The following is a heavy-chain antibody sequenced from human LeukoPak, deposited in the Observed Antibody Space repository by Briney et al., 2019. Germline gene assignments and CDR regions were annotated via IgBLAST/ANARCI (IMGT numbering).Heavy chain of an antibody. CDR2: ISAYNGNT. CDR3: ATSNAYDSSGYHDLREPDY. V-gene: IGHV1-18*01. J-gene: IGHJ4*02. D-gene: IGHD3-22*01. CDR1: GYTFTSYG. Sequence: ASVKVSCKASGYTFTSYGISWVRQAPGQGLEWMGWISAYNGNTNYAQKLQGRVTMTTDTSTSTAYMELRSLRSDDTAVYYCATSNAYDSSGYHDLREPDYWGQGTLVTVSS.